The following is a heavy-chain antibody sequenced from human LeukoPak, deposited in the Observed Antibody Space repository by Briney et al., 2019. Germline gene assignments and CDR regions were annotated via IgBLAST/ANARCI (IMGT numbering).Heavy chain of an antibody. Sequence: GGSLRLSCAASGFTFSDYYMSWIRQAPAKGLGWVANIKQDGSEKYYVDSVKGRFTISRDNAKNSLYLQMNSLRAEDTAVYYCARNDFWSGYDYFDYWGQGTLVTVSS. J-gene: IGHJ4*02. CDR2: IKQDGSEK. D-gene: IGHD3-3*01. V-gene: IGHV3-7*01. CDR3: ARNDFWSGYDYFDY. CDR1: GFTFSDYY.